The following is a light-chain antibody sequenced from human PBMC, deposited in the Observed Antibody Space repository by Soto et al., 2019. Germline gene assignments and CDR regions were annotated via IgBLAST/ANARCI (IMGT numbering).Light chain of an antibody. CDR3: LQDNTYPQA. J-gene: IGKJ1*01. V-gene: IGKV1-17*01. CDR1: QGISND. CDR2: APS. Sequence: DIQMTQSPSSLSASVGDRVTITCRASQGISNDLGWYQQKPGKAPKRMIYAPSSLQSGVPTRSSGSASGTDFTLIIRLQPPEDVPYYYRLQDNTYPQAFGQGTKVEIK.